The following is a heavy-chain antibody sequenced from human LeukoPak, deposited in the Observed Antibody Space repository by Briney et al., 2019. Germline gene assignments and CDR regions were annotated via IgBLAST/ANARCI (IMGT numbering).Heavy chain of an antibody. CDR2: ISYHGSNK. Sequence: GRSLRLSCAASGFTFSDHGMQWVRQAPGKGLEWVAVISYHGSNKYYADSVKGRFTLSRDNSKNTLYLQMNSLRAEDTAVYYCAKDRGIYSGHDTSDYYYYGMDVWGQGTTVTVSS. CDR1: GFTFSDHG. V-gene: IGHV3-30*18. CDR3: AKDRGIYSGHDTSDYYYYGMDV. D-gene: IGHD5-12*01. J-gene: IGHJ6*02.